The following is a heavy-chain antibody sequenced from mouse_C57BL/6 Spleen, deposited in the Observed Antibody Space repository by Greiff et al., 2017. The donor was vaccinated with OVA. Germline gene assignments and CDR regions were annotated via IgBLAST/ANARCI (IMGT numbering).Heavy chain of an antibody. D-gene: IGHD1-1*01. CDR3: ASPSYYGSSYVYYFDY. Sequence: VQLQQSGPELVKPGASVKMSCKASGYTFTDYNMHWVKQSHGKSLEWIGYINPNNGGTSYNQKFKGKATLTVNKSSSTAYMELRSLTSEDSAVYYCASPSYYGSSYVYYFDYWGQGTTLTVSS. V-gene: IGHV1-22*01. J-gene: IGHJ2*01. CDR1: GYTFTDYN. CDR2: INPNNGGT.